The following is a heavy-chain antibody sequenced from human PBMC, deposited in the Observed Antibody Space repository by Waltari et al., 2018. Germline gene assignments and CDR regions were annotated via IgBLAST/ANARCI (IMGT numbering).Heavy chain of an antibody. CDR2: VHGSGKS. Sequence: QLQLQESGPGLLKPSGTLSLTCDVSGGSVSSSDWWSWVRQAPGKGLEWIGQVHGSGKSYYNPSFASRVTVSLETSTNQFSLKVTSATAADTAVYYCARDRGRGLYFDPWGQGTLVTVSP. CDR1: GGSVSSSDW. CDR3: ARDRGRGLYFDP. J-gene: IGHJ4*02. D-gene: IGHD2-15*01. V-gene: IGHV4-4*02.